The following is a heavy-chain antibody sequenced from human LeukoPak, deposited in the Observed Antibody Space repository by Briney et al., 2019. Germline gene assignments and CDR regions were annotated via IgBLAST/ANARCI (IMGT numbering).Heavy chain of an antibody. D-gene: IGHD5-18*01. CDR3: ARHAFIRGGYSYVYSWFDP. CDR2: IYYSGST. Sequence: SETLSLTCTVSGGSISSSSYYWGWIRQPPGKGLEWIGSIYYSGSTYYNPSLRSRVTISVDTSKNQFSLKLSSVTAADTAVYYCARHAFIRGGYSYVYSWFDPWGQGTLVTVSS. CDR1: GGSISSSSYY. J-gene: IGHJ5*02. V-gene: IGHV4-39*01.